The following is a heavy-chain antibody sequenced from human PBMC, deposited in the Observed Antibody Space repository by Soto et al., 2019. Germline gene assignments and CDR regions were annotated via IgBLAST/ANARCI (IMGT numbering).Heavy chain of an antibody. D-gene: IGHD6-19*01. V-gene: IGHV3-23*01. Sequence: GGSLRLSCAASGFTFSSYAMSWVRQAPGKGLEWVSAISGSGGSTYYADSVKGRFTISRDNSKNTLYLQMNSLRAEDTAVYYCAKDPYSSGWYAHDYWGQGTLVTVSS. CDR3: AKDPYSSGWYAHDY. CDR2: ISGSGGST. J-gene: IGHJ4*02. CDR1: GFTFSSYA.